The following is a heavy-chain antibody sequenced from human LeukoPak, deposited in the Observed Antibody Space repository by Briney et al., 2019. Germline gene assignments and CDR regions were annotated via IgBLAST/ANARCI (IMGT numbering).Heavy chain of an antibody. V-gene: IGHV4-39*07. Sequence: PSETLSLTCTVSSGSINSTSYYWGWIRQPPGKGLEWIGNVYYSGSTYYNPSLKSRVTISVDTSKNQFSLKLSSVTAADTAVYYCASFSGTIAVTHGYYYHMDVWGKGTTVTVSS. CDR1: SGSINSTSYY. CDR2: VYYSGST. CDR3: ASFSGTIAVTHGYYYHMDV. J-gene: IGHJ6*03. D-gene: IGHD6-19*01.